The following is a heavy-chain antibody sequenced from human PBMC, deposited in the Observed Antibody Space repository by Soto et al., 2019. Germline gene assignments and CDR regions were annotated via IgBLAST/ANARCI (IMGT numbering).Heavy chain of an antibody. V-gene: IGHV3-15*07. Sequence: PGGSLRLSCAASGFTFSNAWMNWVRQAPGKGLEWVGRIKSKTVGGTTDYAAPVKGRFTISRDDSKNTLYLQMNSLKTEDTAVYYCTTVAYDSCGYYRAWDAFDIWGQGTMVTVSS. CDR2: IKSKTVGGTT. J-gene: IGHJ3*02. CDR3: TTVAYDSCGYYRAWDAFDI. D-gene: IGHD3-22*01. CDR1: GFTFSNAW.